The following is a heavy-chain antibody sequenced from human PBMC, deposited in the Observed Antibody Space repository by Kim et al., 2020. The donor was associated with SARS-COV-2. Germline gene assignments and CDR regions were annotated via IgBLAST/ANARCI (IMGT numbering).Heavy chain of an antibody. D-gene: IGHD3-22*01. V-gene: IGHV3-48*03. Sequence: YYAESMKGRFTVYRDNAKNSRYLQMTSLRAEDTAVYYGARLDNSRGYYFDSWGQGSLVTVSS. J-gene: IGHJ4*02. CDR3: ARLDNSRGYYFDS.